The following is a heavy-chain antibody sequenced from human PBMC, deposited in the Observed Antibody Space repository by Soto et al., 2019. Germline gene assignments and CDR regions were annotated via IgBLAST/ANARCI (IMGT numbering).Heavy chain of an antibody. CDR3: AREAEDSQQLVRGWFDP. V-gene: IGHV1-18*04. J-gene: IGHJ5*02. D-gene: IGHD6-13*01. CDR2: ISAYNGNT. Sequence: QVQLVQSGAEVKKPGASVKVSCKASGYTFTSYGISWVRQAPGQGLEWMGWISAYNGNTNYAQKLQGRVTMTTDTSTSTAYRELRSLRSDDTAVYYCAREAEDSQQLVRGWFDPWGQGTLVTVSS. CDR1: GYTFTSYG.